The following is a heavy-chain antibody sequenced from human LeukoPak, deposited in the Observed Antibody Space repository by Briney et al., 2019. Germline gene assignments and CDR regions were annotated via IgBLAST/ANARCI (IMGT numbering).Heavy chain of an antibody. D-gene: IGHD3-3*01. Sequence: GGSLRLSCAASGFTFSSYGMHWVRQAPGKGLEWVAFIRYDGSNKYYADSVKGRFTISRDNSKNTLYLQMNSLRAEDTAVYYCAKVSPYDFWSGYFYYFDYWGQGTLVTVSS. CDR2: IRYDGSNK. CDR3: AKVSPYDFWSGYFYYFDY. V-gene: IGHV3-30*02. J-gene: IGHJ4*02. CDR1: GFTFSSYG.